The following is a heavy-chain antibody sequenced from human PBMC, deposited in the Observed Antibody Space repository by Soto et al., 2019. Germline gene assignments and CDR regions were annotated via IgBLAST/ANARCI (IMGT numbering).Heavy chain of an antibody. CDR1: GFTFSSYA. CDR3: ARDTRVFGVVLIPDAFDI. J-gene: IGHJ3*02. Sequence: QVQLVESGGGVVQPGRSLRLSCAASGFTFSSYAMHWVRQAPGKGLEWVAVISYDGSNKYYADSVKGRFTISRDNSKNPLYLQMNSLRAEDTAVYYCARDTRVFGVVLIPDAFDIWGQGTMVTVSS. CDR2: ISYDGSNK. D-gene: IGHD3-3*01. V-gene: IGHV3-30-3*01.